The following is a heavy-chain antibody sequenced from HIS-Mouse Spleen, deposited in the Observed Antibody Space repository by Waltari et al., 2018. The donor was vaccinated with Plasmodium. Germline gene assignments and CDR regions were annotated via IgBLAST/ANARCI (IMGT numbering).Heavy chain of an antibody. Sequence: EVQLVETGGGLIQPGGSLRLSCAASGFTVSSNYMSWVRQAQGKGLEVVSVIYSGGRTYYADSVKGRFTISRDNSKNTLYLKMNSLRAEDTAVYYCARGNSGYSSSWYLFDYWGQGTLVTVSS. V-gene: IGHV3-53*02. CDR3: ARGNSGYSSSWYLFDY. CDR2: IYSGGRT. J-gene: IGHJ4*02. D-gene: IGHD6-13*01. CDR1: GFTVSSNY.